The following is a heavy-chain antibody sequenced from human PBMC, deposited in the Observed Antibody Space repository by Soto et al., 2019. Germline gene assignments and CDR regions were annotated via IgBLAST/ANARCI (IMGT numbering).Heavy chain of an antibody. V-gene: IGHV3-21*01. CDR2: ISSNSAYI. D-gene: IGHD3-10*01. CDR3: TRAASPDRRARGCLGP. CDR1: GFTFRRFA. Sequence: GGSLRLSCAASGFTFRRFALNWVRQAPGKGLEWVSTISSNSAYIYYTDALRGRFSISKDNAKNSLHLQMKSLSAEDTAVYYCTRAASPDRRARGCLGPWGPGSGVTVAS. J-gene: IGHJ5*02.